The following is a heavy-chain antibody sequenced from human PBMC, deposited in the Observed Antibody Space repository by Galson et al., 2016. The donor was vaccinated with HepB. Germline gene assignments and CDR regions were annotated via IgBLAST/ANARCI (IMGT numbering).Heavy chain of an antibody. CDR3: ARYYDSSGYCSQHCGMDV. Sequence: SLRLSCAASGFSFSTYGMNWVRQAPGQGLEWLSYISGSSSNIYYADSVKGRFTISRDNDKNSLHLQMNSLRDEDTAVYYCARYYDSSGYCSQHCGMDVWGQGTTVTVS. CDR2: ISGSSSNI. V-gene: IGHV3-48*02. CDR1: GFSFSTYG. D-gene: IGHD3-22*01. J-gene: IGHJ6*02.